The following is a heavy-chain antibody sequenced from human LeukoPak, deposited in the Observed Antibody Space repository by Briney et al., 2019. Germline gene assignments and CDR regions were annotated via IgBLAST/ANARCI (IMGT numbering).Heavy chain of an antibody. CDR2: ISSSSSYI. Sequence: GGSLRLSCAASGFTFSSYSMSWVRQAPGKGLEWVSCISSSSSYIYYADSVKGRFTISRDNAKNSLYLQMNSLGAEDTAVYYCARAHNWKYGSFDFWGQGTLVTVSS. D-gene: IGHD1-7*01. J-gene: IGHJ4*02. CDR1: GFTFSSYS. CDR3: ARAHNWKYGSFDF. V-gene: IGHV3-21*01.